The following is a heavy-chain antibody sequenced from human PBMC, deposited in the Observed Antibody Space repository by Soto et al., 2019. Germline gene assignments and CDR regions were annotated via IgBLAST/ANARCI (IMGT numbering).Heavy chain of an antibody. CDR3: ARARAVVLPAAIPAVYYYGMDV. J-gene: IGHJ6*02. CDR1: GGTFSSYA. Sequence: QVQLVQSGAEVKKPGSSVKVSCKASGGTFSSYAISWVRQAPGQGLECMGGIIAIFGTANYAQKFQGRVTITADESTSTAYMELSSLRYEDTAVYSCARARAVVLPAAIPAVYYYGMDVWGQGTTVTVSS. D-gene: IGHD2-2*01. V-gene: IGHV1-69*01. CDR2: IIAIFGTA.